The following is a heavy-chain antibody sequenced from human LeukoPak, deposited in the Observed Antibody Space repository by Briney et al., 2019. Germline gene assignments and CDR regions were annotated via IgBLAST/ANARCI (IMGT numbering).Heavy chain of an antibody. V-gene: IGHV4-59*08. J-gene: IGHJ4*02. CDR2: IYDGGST. D-gene: IGHD2-21*02. CDR1: GGSISSYY. CDR3: ARHRLAYCGGDCSGGIDY. Sequence: SETLSLTCTVSGGSISSYYWSWSRQSPGKGLEWIGYIYDGGSTKYNPSLKSRVTMSPDMSKNQFSLKLTSVTAADTAVYYCARHRLAYCGGDCSGGIDYWGQGTLVTVSS.